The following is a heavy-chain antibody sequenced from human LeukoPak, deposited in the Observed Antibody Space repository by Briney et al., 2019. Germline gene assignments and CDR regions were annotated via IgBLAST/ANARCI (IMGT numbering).Heavy chain of an antibody. CDR3: ARMPPYGSGSYYNPLNYYYYYMDV. D-gene: IGHD3-10*01. Sequence: GGSLRLPCAASGFTFSDYYMSWIRQAPGKGLEWVSYISSSGSTIYYADSVKGRFTISRDNAKNSLYLQMNSLRAEDTAVYYCARMPPYGSGSYYNPLNYYYYYMDVWGKGTTVTVSS. CDR2: ISSSGSTI. J-gene: IGHJ6*03. V-gene: IGHV3-11*04. CDR1: GFTFSDYY.